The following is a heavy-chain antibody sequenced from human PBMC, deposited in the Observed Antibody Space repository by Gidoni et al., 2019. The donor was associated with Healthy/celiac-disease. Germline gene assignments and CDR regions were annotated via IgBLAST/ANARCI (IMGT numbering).Heavy chain of an antibody. CDR1: GGSVSSGSYY. Sequence: QVQLQESGQGLVKHSETLSLTCTVSGGSVSSGSYYWSWIRQPPGKGLEWIGYIYCSGSTNYTPSLKSRVTISVDTSKNQFSLKLSSVTAADTAVYYCARETPFYGDYDTAHLGGFDPWGQGTLVTVSS. D-gene: IGHD4-17*01. CDR3: ARETPFYGDYDTAHLGGFDP. J-gene: IGHJ5*02. V-gene: IGHV4-61*01. CDR2: IYCSGST.